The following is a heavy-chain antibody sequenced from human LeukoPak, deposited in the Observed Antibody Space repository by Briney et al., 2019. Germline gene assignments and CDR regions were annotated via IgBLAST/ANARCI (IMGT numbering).Heavy chain of an antibody. CDR1: GFTFSSYG. CDR2: IRYDGSNK. J-gene: IGHJ4*02. Sequence: GGSLRLSCAASGFTFSSYGIHWVRQAPGKGLEWVAFIRYDGSNKYYADSVKGRFTISRDNSKNTLYLQMNSLRAEDTAVYYCAKGGFTVTRAFDYWGQGTLVTVSS. D-gene: IGHD4-17*01. CDR3: AKGGFTVTRAFDY. V-gene: IGHV3-30*02.